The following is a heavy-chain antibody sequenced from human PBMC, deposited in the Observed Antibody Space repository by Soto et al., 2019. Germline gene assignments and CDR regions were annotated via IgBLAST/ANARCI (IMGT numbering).Heavy chain of an antibody. V-gene: IGHV4-39*01. D-gene: IGHD3-22*01. CDR2: IYYSATT. CDR1: GDSINTRSYY. Sequence: LCLSCTVSGDSINTRSYYWGWIRQPPGKGLEWIGDIYYSATTHYNPSLKSRVTISIDTSKNQFSLHLRSVTAADTAVYYCARLKGAFFITTYNWFAPWGQVTPVTVSS. J-gene: IGHJ5*02. CDR3: ARLKGAFFITTYNWFAP.